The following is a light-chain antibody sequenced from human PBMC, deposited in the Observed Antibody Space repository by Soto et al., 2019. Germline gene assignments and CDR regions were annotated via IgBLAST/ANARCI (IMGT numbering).Light chain of an antibody. CDR2: DAS. V-gene: IGKV3-11*01. J-gene: IGKJ1*01. Sequence: VFTQSPATLSLSPVERATLACSASQSVSSYLAWYQKKPGQAPRLLIYDASNRATGIPARFSGSGSGTDFTLTISSLEPEDFAVYYCQQRSNWPQWTFGQGTKVDIK. CDR1: QSVSSY. CDR3: QQRSNWPQWT.